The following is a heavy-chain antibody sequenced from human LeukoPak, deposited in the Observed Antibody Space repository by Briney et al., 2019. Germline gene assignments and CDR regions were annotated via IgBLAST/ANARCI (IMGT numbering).Heavy chain of an antibody. CDR3: ARGLRGGDY. Sequence: SETLPLTCTVSGGSVSSGSYYWGWIRQPPGKGLEWIGSIYYSGSTYYNPSLKSRVTISVDTSKNQFSLKLSSVTAADTAVYYCARGLRGGDYWGQGTLVTVSS. CDR2: IYYSGST. CDR1: GGSVSSGSYY. J-gene: IGHJ4*02. V-gene: IGHV4-39*01. D-gene: IGHD5/OR15-5a*01.